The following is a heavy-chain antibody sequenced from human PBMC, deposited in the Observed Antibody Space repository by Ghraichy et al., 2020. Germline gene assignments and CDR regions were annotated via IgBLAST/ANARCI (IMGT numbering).Heavy chain of an antibody. D-gene: IGHD3-16*01. CDR3: ARELAMLTPAPLDS. CDR2: ISGSGGST. Sequence: GESLNISCTASGFNFRNYALAWVRQAPGKGLEWVSGISGSGGSTSYPDSVKGRFSISRDNSKNTLYLQVNSLRAEDTAVYYCARELAMLTPAPLDSWGQGTLVTVSS. V-gene: IGHV3-23*01. J-gene: IGHJ4*02. CDR1: GFNFRNYA.